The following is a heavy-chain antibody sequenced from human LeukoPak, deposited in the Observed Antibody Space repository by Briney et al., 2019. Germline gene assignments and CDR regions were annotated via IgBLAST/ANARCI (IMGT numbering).Heavy chain of an antibody. CDR2: IYPDDSDT. V-gene: IGHV5-51*01. D-gene: IGHD6-19*01. CDR3: ERQRRISGWPNDY. CDR1: GYSFTSYW. J-gene: IGHJ4*02. Sequence: GESLKISCKGSGYSFTSYWIAWVRQMPGKGLEWMGIIYPDDSDTRYSPSFQGQVTITADKSISTAYLQWSSLKASDNAMYYCERQRRISGWPNDYWGQGTLVTVSS.